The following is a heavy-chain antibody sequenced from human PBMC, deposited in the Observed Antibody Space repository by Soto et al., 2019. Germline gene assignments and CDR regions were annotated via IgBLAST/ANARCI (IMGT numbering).Heavy chain of an antibody. D-gene: IGHD3-3*01. CDR1: GFSFSDHT. CDR2: ISGSSSYI. Sequence: GGSLRLSFAASGFSFSDHTMNWVRQAPGKGLEWVSSISGSSSYIYHAYSVKGRFTISRDNSKNSLSLQMNSLRAEDTAVYYCARNYYAVRSAYYFQHYYYGMDVWGQGTTVTVSS. CDR3: ARNYYAVRSAYYFQHYYYGMDV. V-gene: IGHV3-21*01. J-gene: IGHJ6*02.